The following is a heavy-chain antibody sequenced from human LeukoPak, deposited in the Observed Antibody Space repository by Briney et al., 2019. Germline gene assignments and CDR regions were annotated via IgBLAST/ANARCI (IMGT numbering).Heavy chain of an antibody. V-gene: IGHV3-7*04. CDR2: IKADGSEK. CDR1: QFSISHLW. CDR3: MRGHYDVA. J-gene: IGHJ5*02. D-gene: IGHD4-17*01. Sequence: GGSLRLSCTAASQFSISHLWMNWVRQAPGKGLEWVANIKADGSEKYYVDSVKGRFTISRDNAKNSLYLQMDSLRAEDTAVYYCMRGHYDVAWGKGNLVTVSS.